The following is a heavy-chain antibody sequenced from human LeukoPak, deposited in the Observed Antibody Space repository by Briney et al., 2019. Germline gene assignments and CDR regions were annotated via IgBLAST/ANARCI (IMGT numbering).Heavy chain of an antibody. D-gene: IGHD5-24*01. CDR1: GGSISSYY. CDR3: ARLGGYKKDDY. J-gene: IGHJ4*02. CDR2: IYYSGST. V-gene: IGHV4-59*01. Sequence: RSSETLSLTCTVSGGSISSYYWSWIRQPPGKGLEWIGYIYYSGSTNYNPSLKSRVTISVDTSKNQFSLKLSSVTAADTAVYYCARLGGYKKDDYWGQGTLVTVSS.